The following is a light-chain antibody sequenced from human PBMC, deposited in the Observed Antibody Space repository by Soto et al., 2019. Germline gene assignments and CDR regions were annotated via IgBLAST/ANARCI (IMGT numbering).Light chain of an antibody. CDR1: SSDVGGYNY. Sequence: QSVLTQPASVSGSPGQSITISCTGTSSDVGGYNYVSWYQLHPGKAPKLMISEVSDRPSGVSNRFSGSKSGNTASLTISGLQAEDEADYYCSSYASGSTLLFGGGTKVTVL. J-gene: IGLJ2*01. V-gene: IGLV2-14*01. CDR3: SSYASGSTLL. CDR2: EVS.